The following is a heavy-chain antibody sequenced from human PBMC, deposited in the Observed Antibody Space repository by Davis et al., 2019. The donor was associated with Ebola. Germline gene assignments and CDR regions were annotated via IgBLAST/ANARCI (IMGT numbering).Heavy chain of an antibody. CDR3: AGYREYFDS. D-gene: IGHD3-16*02. CDR1: GYRFTNYA. CDR2: INTDTGDP. V-gene: IGHV7-4-1*02. Sequence: ASVKVSCKPSGYRFTNYAMNWVRQAPGQGLEWMGWINTDTGDPTYAQGFTGRFVFSLDSSVRTAYLQISSLKAEDTAVYYCAGYREYFDSWGQGTLVTVSS. J-gene: IGHJ4*02.